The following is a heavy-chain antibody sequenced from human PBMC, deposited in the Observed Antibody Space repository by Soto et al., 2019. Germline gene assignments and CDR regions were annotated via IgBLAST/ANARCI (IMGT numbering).Heavy chain of an antibody. CDR1: GGTFSSYV. Sequence: QVHLEQSGAEVKKPGSSVKVSCKFSGGTFSSYVIIWVRQAPGQGLEWMGGIIPVSGTANYAQKFHGRVTISADAATNTAYMELSSVRFDDTAVYYCATVDRSVALVGWFDPWGQRTLVTVSS. CDR3: ATVDRSVALVGWFDP. CDR2: IIPVSGTA. V-gene: IGHV1-69*01. J-gene: IGHJ5*02. D-gene: IGHD2-8*02.